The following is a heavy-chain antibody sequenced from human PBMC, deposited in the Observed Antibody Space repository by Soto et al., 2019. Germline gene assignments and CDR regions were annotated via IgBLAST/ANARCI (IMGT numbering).Heavy chain of an antibody. D-gene: IGHD3-10*01. J-gene: IGHJ4*02. CDR3: ARTDYYRSGSYYFAY. CDR1: GFSLSTSGMC. CDR2: IDWDDDK. Sequence: SGPNAGEPTQTLTLTCTFSGFSLSTSGMCVSWIRQPPGKALEWLARIDWDDDKYYSTSLKTRLTISKDTSKNQVVLTMTNMNPVDTATYYCARTDYYRSGSYYFAYWGQGTLVTVSS. V-gene: IGHV2-70*11.